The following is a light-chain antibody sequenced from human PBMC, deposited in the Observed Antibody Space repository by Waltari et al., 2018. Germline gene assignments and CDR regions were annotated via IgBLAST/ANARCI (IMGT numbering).Light chain of an antibody. V-gene: IGKV3-15*01. CDR1: QGVDTY. CDR2: GIS. J-gene: IGKJ4*01. Sequence: LMTQSPATLSVSPGERATLSCRASQGVDTYLAWYQQKPGPAPRLLIYGISARATGIPARFSASGSGTEFTLTISSLQSEDSAVYYCQQYYKWPLTFGGGTKVEIK. CDR3: QQYYKWPLT.